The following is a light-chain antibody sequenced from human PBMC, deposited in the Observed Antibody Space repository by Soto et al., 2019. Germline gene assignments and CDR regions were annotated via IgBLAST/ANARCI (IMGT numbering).Light chain of an antibody. CDR3: QQYGSSIT. J-gene: IGKJ5*01. V-gene: IGKV3-20*01. CDR2: GAS. CDR1: QTVTSRY. Sequence: EIVLTQSPGTLSLSLGERATLSCGASQTVTSRYLAWYQHKPGLAPRIIIYGASSRAAGIPDRFSGSGSGTDFTLTSSRLEPEDFAVYYCQQYGSSITFGQGTRLEIK.